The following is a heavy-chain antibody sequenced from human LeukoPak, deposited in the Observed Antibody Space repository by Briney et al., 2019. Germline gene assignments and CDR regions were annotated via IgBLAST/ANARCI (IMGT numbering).Heavy chain of an antibody. CDR1: GFTFGKYW. CDR3: ARDQYDTWSRRGNFDS. J-gene: IGHJ4*02. V-gene: IGHV3-7*03. D-gene: IGHD3-3*01. Sequence: GGSLRLSCVASGFTFGKYWMSWVRQAPGKGLEWVAHIKLDGREKHYVDSVKGRFTISRDNTKNSLYLQMNSLRVEDTAVFYCARDQYDTWSRRGNFDSWGQGTLVIVSS. CDR2: IKLDGREK.